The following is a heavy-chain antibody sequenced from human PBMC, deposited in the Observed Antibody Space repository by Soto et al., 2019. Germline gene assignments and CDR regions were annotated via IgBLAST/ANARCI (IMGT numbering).Heavy chain of an antibody. D-gene: IGHD1-1*01. J-gene: IGHJ4*02. Sequence: GASVKVSCKASGYTFTSYDIYWVRQATGQGLEWMGWMNPNTGNSGYAQKFQGRVTVTSDTSINTVHMELSSLRSEDTAVYYCARRGETKGWNRLGAHKYYFDFWGQGTLVTVSS. V-gene: IGHV1-8*01. CDR1: GYTFTSYD. CDR3: ARRGETKGWNRLGAHKYYFDF. CDR2: MNPNTGNS.